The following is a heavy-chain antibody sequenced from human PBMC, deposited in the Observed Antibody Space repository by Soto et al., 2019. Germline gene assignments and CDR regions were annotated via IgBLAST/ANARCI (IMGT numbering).Heavy chain of an antibody. CDR3: ARALLGAFDI. CDR1: GGSFSGYY. V-gene: IGHV4-34*01. J-gene: IGHJ3*02. D-gene: IGHD2-8*02. CDR2: INHSGST. Sequence: QVQLQQWGAGLLKPSETLSLTCAVYGGSFSGYYWSWIRQPPGKGLEWIGEINHSGSTNYNPSLKSRVTISVDTSKNQFSLKLSSVTAADTAVYYCARALLGAFDIWGQGTMVTVSS.